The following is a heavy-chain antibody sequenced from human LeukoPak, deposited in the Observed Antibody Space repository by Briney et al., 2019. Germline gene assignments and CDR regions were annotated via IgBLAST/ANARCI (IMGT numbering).Heavy chain of an antibody. CDR2: INHSGST. J-gene: IGHJ5*02. CDR1: GGSFSGYY. V-gene: IGHV4-34*01. D-gene: IGHD3-3*01. CDR3: ARRRITIFGVVSWFDP. Sequence: SETLPLTCAVYGGSFSGYYWSWIRQPPGKGLEWIGEINHSGSTNYNPSLKSRVTISVDTSKNQFSLKLSSVTAADTAVYYCARRRITIFGVVSWFDPWGQGTLVTVSS.